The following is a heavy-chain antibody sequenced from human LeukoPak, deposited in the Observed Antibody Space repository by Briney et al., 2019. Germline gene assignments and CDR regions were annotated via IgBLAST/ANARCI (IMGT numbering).Heavy chain of an antibody. CDR3: AKSWDTVTRGRTYFDY. J-gene: IGHJ4*02. V-gene: IGHV3-30*18. Sequence: PGGSLRLSCVASGFIFSRYGMHWVRQAPGKGLEWVAIISNDGSETYYVDSVKGRFTISRGNSKNMLYLQVNSLRVEDTAVYYCAKSWDTVTRGRTYFDYWGQGTLVIASS. D-gene: IGHD4-17*01. CDR1: GFIFSRYG. CDR2: ISNDGSET.